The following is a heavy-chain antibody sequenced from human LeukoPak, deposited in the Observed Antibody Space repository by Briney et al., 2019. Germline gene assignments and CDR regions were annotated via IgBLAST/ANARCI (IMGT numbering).Heavy chain of an antibody. D-gene: IGHD3-22*01. CDR3: ARGNPYYYDSRNAFDI. CDR2: IYYSGST. J-gene: IGHJ3*02. Sequence: SETLSLTXTVSGGSISSYYWSWIRQPPGKGLEWIGYIYYSGSTNYNPSLKSRVTISVDTSKNQFSLKLSSVTAADTAVYYCARGNPYYYDSRNAFDIWGQGTMVTVSS. CDR1: GGSISSYY. V-gene: IGHV4-59*01.